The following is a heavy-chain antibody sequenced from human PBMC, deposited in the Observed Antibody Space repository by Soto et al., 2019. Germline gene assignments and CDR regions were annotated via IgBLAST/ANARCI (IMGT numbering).Heavy chain of an antibody. V-gene: IGHV3-23*01. J-gene: IGHJ4*02. Sequence: EVQLLESGGGLVQPGGSLRLSCAASGFTFSSYAMSWVRQAPGKGLEWVSAISGSGGSTYYADSVKGRFTISRDNSKNTLYLQMNSLRAEDTAVYYCAKRPPPYGGVQLPADHWGQGTLVTVSS. CDR2: ISGSGGST. D-gene: IGHD4-17*01. CDR1: GFTFSSYA. CDR3: AKRPPPYGGVQLPADH.